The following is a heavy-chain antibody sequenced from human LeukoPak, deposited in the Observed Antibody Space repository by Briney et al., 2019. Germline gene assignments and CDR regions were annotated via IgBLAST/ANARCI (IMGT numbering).Heavy chain of an antibody. CDR3: TRGESVAGTARPSGY. CDR1: GYTFTSYD. J-gene: IGHJ4*02. D-gene: IGHD6-19*01. CDR2: MNPNSGNT. V-gene: IGHV1-8*01. Sequence: ASVKVSCKASGYTFTSYDINWVRQATGQGLEWMGWMNPNSGNTGYSQKLQGRVTMTRNTSMSTAYMELSSLTSEDTAVYYCTRGESVAGTARPSGYWGQGTLVTVSS.